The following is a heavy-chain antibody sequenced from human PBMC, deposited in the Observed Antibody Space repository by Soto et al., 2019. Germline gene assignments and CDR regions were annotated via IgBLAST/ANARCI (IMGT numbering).Heavy chain of an antibody. CDR3: ARAVAVTADFDY. CDR1: GYTFTSYG. D-gene: IGHD2-21*02. V-gene: IGHV1-18*01. CDR2: ISAYNGNT. Sequence: ASVKVSCKASGYTFTSYGISWVRQAPGQGLEWMGWISAYNGNTNYAQKFQGRVTITRDTSASTAYMELSSLRSEDTAVYYCARAVAVTADFDYWGQGTLVTVSS. J-gene: IGHJ4*02.